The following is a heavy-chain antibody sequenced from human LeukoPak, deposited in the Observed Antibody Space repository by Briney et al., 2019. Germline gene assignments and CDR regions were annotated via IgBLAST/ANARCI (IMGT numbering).Heavy chain of an antibody. D-gene: IGHD3-22*01. CDR2: INPSGGST. Sequence: ASVKVSCKASGYTFTSYGISWVRQAPGQGLEWMGIINPSGGSTNYAQEFQGRVTMTRDTSSSTVYMELSSLRSEDTAVYYCARDYYDGSGLGEFDYWGQGTLVTVSS. V-gene: IGHV1-46*01. CDR1: GYTFTSYG. J-gene: IGHJ4*02. CDR3: ARDYYDGSGLGEFDY.